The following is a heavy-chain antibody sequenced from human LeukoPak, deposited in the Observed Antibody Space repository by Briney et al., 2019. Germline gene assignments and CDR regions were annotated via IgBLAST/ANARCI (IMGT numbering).Heavy chain of an antibody. J-gene: IGHJ5*02. Sequence: SETLSLTCAVYGGSFSGYYWSWIRQPPGKGLEWIGEINHSGSTNYNPSLKSRVTISVDTSKNQFSLKLSSVTAADTAVYYCARGYSRPRIAVAGRGRLRLWFDPWGQGPLVTVSS. D-gene: IGHD6-19*01. V-gene: IGHV4-34*01. CDR1: GGSFSGYY. CDR2: INHSGST. CDR3: ARGYSRPRIAVAGRGRLRLWFDP.